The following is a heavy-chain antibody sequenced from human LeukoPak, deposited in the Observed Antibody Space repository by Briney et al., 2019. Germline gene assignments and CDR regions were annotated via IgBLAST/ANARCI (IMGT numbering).Heavy chain of an antibody. V-gene: IGHV1-46*01. J-gene: IGHJ4*02. Sequence: ASVKVSFKASGYTFTSYYIHWERQAPGQGLEWMGIIDPSGGSTNYAQKFQGRVTVTRDTSTSTVNMELRSLTSEDTAVYYCARAQYFDWVSSLDYWGQGTLVTVSS. CDR3: ARAQYFDWVSSLDY. CDR1: GYTFTSYY. D-gene: IGHD3-9*01. CDR2: IDPSGGST.